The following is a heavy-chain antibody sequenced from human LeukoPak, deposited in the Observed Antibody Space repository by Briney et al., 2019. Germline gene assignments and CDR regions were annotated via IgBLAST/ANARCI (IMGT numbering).Heavy chain of an antibody. Sequence: PGGSLRLSCAASGFTFSSYWMSWVRQAPGKGLEWVANIKQDGSEKYYVDSVKGRFTISRDNAKNSLYLQMNSLRAEDTAVYYCARDHGATMVRGVIFSSPNLDYWGQGTLVTVSS. V-gene: IGHV3-7*01. CDR1: GFTFSSYW. J-gene: IGHJ4*02. D-gene: IGHD3-10*01. CDR2: IKQDGSEK. CDR3: ARDHGATMVRGVIFSSPNLDY.